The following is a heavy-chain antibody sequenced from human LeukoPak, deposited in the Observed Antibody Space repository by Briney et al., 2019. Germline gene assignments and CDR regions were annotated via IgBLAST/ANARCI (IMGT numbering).Heavy chain of an antibody. CDR2: ISYDGSNK. V-gene: IGHV3-30*03. CDR1: GFTFSDYN. CDR3: ARDQLRVEMATIKDSYYYYGMDV. Sequence: GGSLRLSCAASGFTFSDYNMNWVRQAPGKGLEWVAVISYDGSNKYYADSVKGRFTISRDNSKNTLYLQMNSLRAEDTAVYYCARDQLRVEMATIKDSYYYYGMDVWGQGTTVTVSS. J-gene: IGHJ6*02. D-gene: IGHD5-24*01.